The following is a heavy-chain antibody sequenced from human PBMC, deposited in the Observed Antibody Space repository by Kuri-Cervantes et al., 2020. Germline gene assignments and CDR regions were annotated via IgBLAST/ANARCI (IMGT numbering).Heavy chain of an antibody. CDR2: IYSNGRT. J-gene: IGHJ5*01. CDR1: GFTVSGDY. V-gene: IGHV3-53*01. CDR3: ARHDWFES. Sequence: GESLKISCAVSGFTVSGDYMTWIRQAPGKGLEWVSVIYSNGRTYYADSVKGRFTISRDNSKNSLYLQMNSLRVEDTALYYCARHDWFESWGQGTLVTVSS.